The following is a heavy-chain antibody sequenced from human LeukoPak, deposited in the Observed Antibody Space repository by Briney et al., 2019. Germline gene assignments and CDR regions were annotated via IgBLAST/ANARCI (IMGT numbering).Heavy chain of an antibody. Sequence: SETLSLTCAVYSGSFSGYYWSWIRQPPGKGLEWIGEINHSGSTNYNLSLKSRVTISIDTSKNQFSLRLNSVTAADTAVYYCASSRVAAGAIDYWGQGTLVTVSS. D-gene: IGHD6-25*01. CDR3: ASSRVAAGAIDY. CDR1: SGSFSGYY. CDR2: INHSGST. J-gene: IGHJ4*02. V-gene: IGHV4-34*01.